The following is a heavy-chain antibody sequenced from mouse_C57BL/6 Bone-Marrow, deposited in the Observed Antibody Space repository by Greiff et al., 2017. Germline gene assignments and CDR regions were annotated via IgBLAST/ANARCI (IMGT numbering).Heavy chain of an antibody. Sequence: EVKVVESGGGLVKPGGSLKLSCAASGFTFSDYGMHWVRQAPEKGLEWVAYISSGSSTIYYADTVKGRFTISRDNAKNTLFLQMTSLRSEDTAMYYCARMVTKDAMDYWGQGTSVTVSS. CDR2: ISSGSSTI. V-gene: IGHV5-17*01. CDR1: GFTFSDYG. CDR3: ARMVTKDAMDY. D-gene: IGHD2-2*01. J-gene: IGHJ4*01.